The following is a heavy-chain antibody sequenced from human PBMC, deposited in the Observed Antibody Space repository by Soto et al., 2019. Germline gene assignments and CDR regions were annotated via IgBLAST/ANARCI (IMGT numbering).Heavy chain of an antibody. D-gene: IGHD6-13*01. J-gene: IGHJ4*01. Sequence: QLQLQESGPGLVKPSETLSLTCTVSGGSISSNSYYWGRIRQPPGKGLEWIGRIYYRGSTYYNPSLKSRVTSSVNTTQNQFPLRLSSVTAPGTAVYYCASCHIEMVGFAAAEVDYCGHGDLVTVSS. CDR3: ASCHIEMVGFAAAEVDY. CDR1: GGSISSNSYY. V-gene: IGHV4-39*01. CDR2: IYYRGST.